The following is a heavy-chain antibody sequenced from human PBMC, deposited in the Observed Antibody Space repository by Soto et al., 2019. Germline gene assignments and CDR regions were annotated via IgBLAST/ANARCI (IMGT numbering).Heavy chain of an antibody. CDR2: INTDGSAT. Sequence: GGSLRLSCAASGFTFSSNWMHWVRQIPGKGLVWVSRINTDGSATYYADSVKGRFVVSRDNDKNTVYLHMSSLTGEDTAVYFCAKIEMGWFAHWGQGTQVTVSS. V-gene: IGHV3-74*01. J-gene: IGHJ5*02. CDR3: AKIEMGWFAH. CDR1: GFTFSSNW. D-gene: IGHD2-8*01.